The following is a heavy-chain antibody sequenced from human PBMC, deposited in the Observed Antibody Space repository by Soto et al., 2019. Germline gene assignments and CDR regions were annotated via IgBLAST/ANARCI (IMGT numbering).Heavy chain of an antibody. D-gene: IGHD2-8*01. CDR1: GYTFSSYV. Sequence: GPSVKVSCKASGYTFSSYVISWVRQAPGQGLEWMGWVSGYNGDTKYAQKVQGRVTMTIDTSTYTAYMELRSLTSDDTAKYYCAKNGQPPYYYYGMDVWG. CDR2: VSGYNGDT. V-gene: IGHV1-18*01. J-gene: IGHJ6*02. CDR3: AKNGQPPYYYYGMDV.